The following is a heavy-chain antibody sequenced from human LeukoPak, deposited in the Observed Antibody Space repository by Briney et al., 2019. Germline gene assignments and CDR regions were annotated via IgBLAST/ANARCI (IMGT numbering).Heavy chain of an antibody. Sequence: SGPTRVNPTQTLTLTCTFSGFSFSTSGVGVGWIRQPPGKALGWLAVIYWDEDKRYRPSLKSRLTITKDTSKNQVVLTMTNMDPVDTATYYCARSPYYDILTGSRGTFDYWGRGILVTVSS. V-gene: IGHV2-5*02. CDR1: GFSFSTSGVG. CDR2: IYWDEDK. CDR3: ARSPYYDILTGSRGTFDY. D-gene: IGHD3-9*01. J-gene: IGHJ4*02.